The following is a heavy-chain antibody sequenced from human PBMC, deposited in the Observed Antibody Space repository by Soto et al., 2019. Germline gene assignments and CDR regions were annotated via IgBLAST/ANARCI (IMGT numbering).Heavy chain of an antibody. D-gene: IGHD6-19*01. V-gene: IGHV4-4*07. CDR2: VYDSGSS. Sequence: QMVLQESGPGLVKPSETLSLTCNVSGGSISSFYWTWIRQPAGGRLECMGRVYDSGSSNYNPSLKTPITMSLNRGRSQFSLNVYSGTAAVSAVYYCARGVAEHDFDTCANWFDLWGPGILVTVSS. CDR1: GGSISSFY. CDR3: ARGVAEHDFDTCANWFDL. J-gene: IGHJ5*02.